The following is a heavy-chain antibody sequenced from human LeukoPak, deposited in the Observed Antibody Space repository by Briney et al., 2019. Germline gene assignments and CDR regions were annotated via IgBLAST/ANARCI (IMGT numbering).Heavy chain of an antibody. CDR1: GFSFSSYA. D-gene: IGHD5-18*01. CDR3: ARDQRGYSSYWKFDY. CDR2: MSSSDDGR. V-gene: IGHV3-23*01. Sequence: GRSLRLSCATSGFSFSSYAMSWVRQAPGKGLEWVSAMSSSDDGRYYAASVRGRFTISRDTSRSTLYLQMNSLRAEDTAVYYCARDQRGYSSYWKFDYWGQGTLVTVSS. J-gene: IGHJ4*02.